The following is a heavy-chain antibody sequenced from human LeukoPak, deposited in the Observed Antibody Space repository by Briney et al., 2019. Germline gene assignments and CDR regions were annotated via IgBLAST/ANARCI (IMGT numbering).Heavy chain of an antibody. Sequence: SVKVSCKASGGTFSSYAISWVRQAPGQGLEWMGRIIPISCTANYAQKFQGRVTITTDESTSTAYMELSSLRSEDTAVYYCARWLQFGAEGWFDPWGQGTLVTVSS. CDR3: ARWLQFGAEGWFDP. V-gene: IGHV1-69*05. CDR1: GGTFSSYA. J-gene: IGHJ5*02. D-gene: IGHD5-24*01. CDR2: IIPISCTA.